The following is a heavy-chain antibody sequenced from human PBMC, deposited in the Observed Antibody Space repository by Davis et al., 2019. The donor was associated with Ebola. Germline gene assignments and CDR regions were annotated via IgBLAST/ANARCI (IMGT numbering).Heavy chain of an antibody. D-gene: IGHD6-13*01. J-gene: IGHJ6*02. CDR3: ARDGRQQLAALFYYYYGMDV. CDR2: ISGSGGST. Sequence: GRFLRPSVAHLVIAFSSYSMTWVRQAPGKVSEWVSAISGSGGSTYYADSVKGRFTISRDNSKKTLYLQMNSLRAEDTAVYYCARDGRQQLAALFYYYYGMDVWGQGTTVAVSS. CDR1: VIAFSSYS. V-gene: IGHV3-23*01.